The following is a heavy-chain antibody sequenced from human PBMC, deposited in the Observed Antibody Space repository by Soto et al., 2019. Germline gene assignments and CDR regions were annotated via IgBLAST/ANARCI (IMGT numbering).Heavy chain of an antibody. V-gene: IGHV1-18*04. CDR2: VSNKNGVT. CDR3: ARERLNTGWYGFDH. D-gene: IGHD2-8*02. J-gene: IGHJ4*02. Sequence: ASVKVSCKTSGYTFSSYDFSWVRQAPGQGLEWMGWVSNKNGVTNYAEKFRDRVTMTTDTSTNTIYMELRSLRSDDTAVYFCARERLNTGWYGFDHWGQGTQVTVSS. CDR1: GYTFSSYD.